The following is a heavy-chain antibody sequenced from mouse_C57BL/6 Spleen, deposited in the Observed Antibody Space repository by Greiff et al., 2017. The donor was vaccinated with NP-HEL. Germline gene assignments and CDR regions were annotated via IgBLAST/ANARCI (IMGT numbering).Heavy chain of an antibody. V-gene: IGHV1-64*01. CDR3: ARPSYDGYYRGFAY. Sequence: VQLQQSGAELVKPGASVKLSCKASGYTFTSYWMHWVKQRPGQGLEWIGMIHPNSGSTNYNEKFKSKATLTVDKSSSTAYMQLSSLTSEDSAVYYCARPSYDGYYRGFAYWGQRTLVTVSA. D-gene: IGHD2-3*01. CDR2: IHPNSGST. CDR1: GYTFTSYW. J-gene: IGHJ3*01.